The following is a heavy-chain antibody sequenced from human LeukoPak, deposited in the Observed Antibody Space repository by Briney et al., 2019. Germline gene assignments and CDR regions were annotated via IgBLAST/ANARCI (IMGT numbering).Heavy chain of an antibody. CDR3: ATGRVLRYFDWSEGYYGMDV. D-gene: IGHD3-9*01. Sequence: SETLSLTCTVSGGSISSYYWSWIRQPPGKGLEWIGYIYYSGSTNYNPSLKSRVTISVDKSKNQFSLKLSSVTAADTAVYYCATGRVLRYFDWSEGYYGMDVWGQGTTVTVSS. V-gene: IGHV4-59*12. CDR2: IYYSGST. CDR1: GGSISSYY. J-gene: IGHJ6*02.